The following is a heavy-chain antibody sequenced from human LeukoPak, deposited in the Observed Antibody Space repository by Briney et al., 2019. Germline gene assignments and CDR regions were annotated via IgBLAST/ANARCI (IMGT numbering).Heavy chain of an antibody. D-gene: IGHD4-17*01. Sequence: PGGSLRLSCAASGFSFSTYAMTWVRQAPGKGLEWVASIDAGGGDTYHSDSVKGRFTISRDNAKNSLYLQMNSLRAEDTAVYYCARGYGAFDYWGQGTLVTVSS. J-gene: IGHJ4*02. CDR1: GFSFSTYA. CDR2: IDAGGGDT. V-gene: IGHV3-21*01. CDR3: ARGYGAFDY.